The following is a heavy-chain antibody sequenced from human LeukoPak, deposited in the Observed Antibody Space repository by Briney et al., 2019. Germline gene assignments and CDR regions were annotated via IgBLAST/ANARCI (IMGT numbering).Heavy chain of an antibody. Sequence: GGSLRLSCAASGFTFSSYGMHWVRQAPGKGLEWVAVISYDGSNKYYADSVKGRFTISRDNSKNTLYLQMNSLRAEDTAVYHCARALIGDYDKLDYWGQGTLVTVPS. CDR3: ARALIGDYDKLDY. CDR1: GFTFSSYG. D-gene: IGHD4-17*01. CDR2: ISYDGSNK. V-gene: IGHV3-30*03. J-gene: IGHJ4*02.